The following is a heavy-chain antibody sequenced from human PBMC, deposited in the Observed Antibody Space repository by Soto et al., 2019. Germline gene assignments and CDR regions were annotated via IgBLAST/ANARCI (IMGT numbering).Heavy chain of an antibody. CDR3: ARLGAYYPSRNP. CDR1: GGSISSYY. CDR2: IYYGGSS. J-gene: IGHJ5*02. V-gene: IGHV4-59*08. D-gene: IGHD2-21*01. Sequence: LSLTRTLSGGSISSYYWSWIRQARGEGLVWIGYIYYGGSSSSNPCLKSRVTILLETSKRQMSLRLTSVTAADTAVYYCARLGAYYPSRNPWGPGTLVTVSS.